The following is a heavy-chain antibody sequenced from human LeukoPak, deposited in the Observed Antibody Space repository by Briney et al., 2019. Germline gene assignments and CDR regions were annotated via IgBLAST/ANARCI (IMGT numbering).Heavy chain of an antibody. Sequence: LQTLSLTCTVSGGSISSYYWSWIRQPPGKGLEWIGYIYNSGSTNYNPSLKSRVTISVDTSKNQFSLKLSSVTAADTAVYYCARKVESCGGDCFLFDYWGQGTLVTVSS. CDR1: GGSISSYY. CDR3: ARKVESCGGDCFLFDY. CDR2: IYNSGST. V-gene: IGHV4-59*08. D-gene: IGHD2-21*02. J-gene: IGHJ4*02.